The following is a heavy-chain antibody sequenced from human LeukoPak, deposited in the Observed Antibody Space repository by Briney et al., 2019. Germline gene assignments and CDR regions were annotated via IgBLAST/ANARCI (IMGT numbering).Heavy chain of an antibody. V-gene: IGHV3-11*04. Sequence: GGSLRLSCAASGFTFTDYYMNWIRQAPGKGLQWVSYISSSGSTIYYADSVKGRFTLSRDKAKNSLYLQMNSLRPEDTAVYYCARDSAYYSDAFDIWGQGTMVTVSS. D-gene: IGHD3-10*01. CDR3: ARDSAYYSDAFDI. CDR1: GFTFTDYY. CDR2: ISSSGSTI. J-gene: IGHJ3*02.